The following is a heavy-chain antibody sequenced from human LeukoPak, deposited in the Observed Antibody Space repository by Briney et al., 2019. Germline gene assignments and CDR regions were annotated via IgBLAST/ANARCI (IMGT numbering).Heavy chain of an antibody. V-gene: IGHV3-7*01. CDR3: ARRRVTTGFYYYYMDV. CDR2: IKQDGSEK. CDR1: GFTFSSYW. J-gene: IGHJ6*03. D-gene: IGHD4-11*01. Sequence: GGSLRLSCAASGFTFSSYWMSWVRQAPGKGLEWVANIKQDGSEKNYVDSVKGRFTISRDNAKNSLYLQMNSQRAEDTAVYYCARRRVTTGFYYYYMDVWGKGTTVTVSS.